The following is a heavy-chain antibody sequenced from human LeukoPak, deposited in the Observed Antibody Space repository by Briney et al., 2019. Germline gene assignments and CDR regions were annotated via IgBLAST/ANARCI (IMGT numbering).Heavy chain of an antibody. V-gene: IGHV3-7*01. J-gene: IGHJ4*02. Sequence: PGGSLRLSCAASGFTFSGYWMSWVRQAPGKGLEWVANIKQDGSEKYYVDSVKGRFTISRDNAKNSLYLQMNSLRAEDTAVYYCARDDYSNLYYFDYWGQGTLVTVSS. CDR1: GFTFSGYW. CDR2: IKQDGSEK. D-gene: IGHD4-11*01. CDR3: ARDDYSNLYYFDY.